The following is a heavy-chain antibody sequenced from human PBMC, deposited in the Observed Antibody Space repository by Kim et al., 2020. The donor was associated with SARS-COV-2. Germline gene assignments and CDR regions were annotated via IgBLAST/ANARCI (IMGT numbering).Heavy chain of an antibody. J-gene: IGHJ6*02. CDR3: ARANNYGMDV. V-gene: IGHV3-74*01. CDR1: GFTFSAYG. Sequence: GGSLRLSCAASGFTFSAYGMHWVRQVPGKGLVWVSRISSDGREINYAGSVKGRFTISRDTAKSTVFLQTNSLGAEDAAVYYCARANNYGMDVWGQGTTV. CDR2: ISSDGREI.